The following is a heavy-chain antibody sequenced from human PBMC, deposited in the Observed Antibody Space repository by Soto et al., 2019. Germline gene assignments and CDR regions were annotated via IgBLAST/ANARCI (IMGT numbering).Heavy chain of an antibody. CDR2: ISAYNGNT. V-gene: IGHV1-18*01. Sequence: GASVKVSCKASGYTFTSYGISWVRQAPGQGLEWMGWISAYNGNTNYAQKLQGRVTMTTDTSTSTAYMELRSLRSDDTAVYYCARDRPDRYDSWSGAHHYNWFHPSGQGTLVTVSS. D-gene: IGHD3-3*01. CDR1: GYTFTSYG. CDR3: ARDRPDRYDSWSGAHHYNWFHP. J-gene: IGHJ5*02.